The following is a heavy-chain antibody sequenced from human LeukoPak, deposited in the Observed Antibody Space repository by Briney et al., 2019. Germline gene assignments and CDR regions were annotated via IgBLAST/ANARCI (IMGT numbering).Heavy chain of an antibody. D-gene: IGHD5-18*01. V-gene: IGHV1-2*02. Sequence: ASVKVSCKASGYTFTGYYMHWVRQAPGQGLEWMGWINPNSGGTNYAQKFQGRVTMTRDTSISTAYMELSRLRSDDTAVYYCARIQLWDYYFDYWGQGTLVTVSS. CDR1: GYTFTGYY. CDR3: ARIQLWDYYFDY. J-gene: IGHJ4*02. CDR2: INPNSGGT.